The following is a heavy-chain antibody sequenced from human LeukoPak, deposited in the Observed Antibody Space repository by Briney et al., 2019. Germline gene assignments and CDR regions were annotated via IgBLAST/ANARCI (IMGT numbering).Heavy chain of an antibody. V-gene: IGHV4-4*07. Sequence: PSETLSLTCTVSVGSINGYYWSWIRQPAGKGLEWIGHIYTGGTTNYNPSLKSRVTMSVDTSKNQLSLRLKSVTAADTAVYYCARGGRSIFGIVLNKYFDYWGQGPLVTVSS. D-gene: IGHD3-3*01. J-gene: IGHJ4*02. CDR1: VGSINGYY. CDR2: IYTGGTT. CDR3: ARGGRSIFGIVLNKYFDY.